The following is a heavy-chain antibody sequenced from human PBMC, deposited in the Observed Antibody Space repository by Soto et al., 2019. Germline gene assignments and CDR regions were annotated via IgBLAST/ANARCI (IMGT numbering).Heavy chain of an antibody. CDR3: ARGHTVADH. Sequence: QVHLVQSGAEVKRPGASVKISCRTSGYTFTTYYIHWVRQAPGQGLEWMGIINPIGGSTTYPQKFQGRVTMTRDTPTSTVYLDLGSLSSEDTAVYYCARGHTVADHWGQGTLVTVSS. CDR1: GYTFTTYY. CDR2: INPIGGST. V-gene: IGHV1-46*01. D-gene: IGHD4-4*01. J-gene: IGHJ4*02.